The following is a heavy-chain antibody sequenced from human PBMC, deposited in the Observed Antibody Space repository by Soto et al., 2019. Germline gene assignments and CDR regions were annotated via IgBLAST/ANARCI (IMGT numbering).Heavy chain of an antibody. V-gene: IGHV1-46*01. CDR3: ARYPNPPDAFYI. Sequence: GASVKVSCKASGYTFTSYYMHWVRQAPGQGLEWMGIINPSGGSTSYAQKFQGRVTMTRDTSTSTVYMELSSLRSEDTAFYYCARYPNPPDAFYICGQGSMVTVSS. CDR1: GYTFTSYY. D-gene: IGHD7-27*01. J-gene: IGHJ3*02. CDR2: INPSGGST.